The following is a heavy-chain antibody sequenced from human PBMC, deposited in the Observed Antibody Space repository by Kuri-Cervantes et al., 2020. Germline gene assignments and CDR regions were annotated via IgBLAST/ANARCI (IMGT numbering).Heavy chain of an antibody. Sequence: GESLKISCAASGFTFSYYYMSGVRQAPGKGLEWVSAISGSGGSTYYADSVKGRFTISRDNSKNTLYLQMNSLRAEDTAVYYCARDLTIFGVVPYYGMDVWGQGTTVTVSS. CDR2: ISGSGGST. CDR1: GFTFSYYY. V-gene: IGHV3-23*01. CDR3: ARDLTIFGVVPYYGMDV. J-gene: IGHJ6*02. D-gene: IGHD3-3*01.